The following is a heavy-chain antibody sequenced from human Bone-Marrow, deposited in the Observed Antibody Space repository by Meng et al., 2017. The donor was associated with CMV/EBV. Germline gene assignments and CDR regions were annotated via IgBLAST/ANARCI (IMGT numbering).Heavy chain of an antibody. CDR1: GFY. J-gene: IGHJ4*02. V-gene: IGHV4-31*02. CDR2: IYDSGST. D-gene: IGHD3-16*02. CDR3: ARGGGAFFDYVSGTYRATYFDF. Sequence: GFYWSWIRQHPGKGLEWIGYIYDSGSTYYSPSLESRITISLDTSKDQFSLKLTSVTAVDTAVYYCARGGGAFFDYVSGTYRATYFDFWGPGTLVTVSS.